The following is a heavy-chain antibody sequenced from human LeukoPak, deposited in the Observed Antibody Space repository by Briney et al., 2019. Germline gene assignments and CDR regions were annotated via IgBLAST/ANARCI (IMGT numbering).Heavy chain of an antibody. Sequence: SETLSLTCTVSGGSISSSDYYWGWIRQPPGKGLEWIGNIYYTGSSSYNSSLKSRVTTSVDTSKNQFSLQLSSVTAADTAVYYCARENYCTNGVCWAFDPWGQGTLVTVSS. CDR2: IYYTGSS. V-gene: IGHV4-39*07. D-gene: IGHD2-8*01. CDR1: GGSISSSDYY. J-gene: IGHJ5*02. CDR3: ARENYCTNGVCWAFDP.